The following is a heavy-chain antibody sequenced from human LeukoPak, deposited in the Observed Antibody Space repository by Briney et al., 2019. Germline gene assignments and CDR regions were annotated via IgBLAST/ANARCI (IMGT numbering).Heavy chain of an antibody. V-gene: IGHV1-18*01. D-gene: IGHD3-3*01. CDR1: GYTFTSYG. CDR3: ASGPTTFGVVTDYLDY. J-gene: IGHJ4*02. CDR2: ISAYNGNT. Sequence: GASVKVSCKASGYTFTSYGISWVRQAPGQGLEWMGWISAYNGNTNYAQKLQGRVTMTTDTSTSTAYMELRSLRSDDTAVYYCASGPTTFGVVTDYLDYWGQGTLVTVSS.